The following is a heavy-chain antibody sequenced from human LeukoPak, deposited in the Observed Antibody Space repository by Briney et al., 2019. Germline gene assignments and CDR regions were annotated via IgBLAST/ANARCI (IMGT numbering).Heavy chain of an antibody. Sequence: GGSLRLSCAASGFTFSSYAMSWVRQAPGKGLEWVSAISGSGGSTYYADSVKGRFTISRDNSKNTLYLQMNSLRAEDTAVYYCAKDGGATTDYYYGMDVWGQGTTVTVSS. CDR1: GFTFSSYA. CDR2: ISGSGGST. J-gene: IGHJ6*02. V-gene: IGHV3-23*01. CDR3: AKDGGATTDYYYGMDV. D-gene: IGHD1-26*01.